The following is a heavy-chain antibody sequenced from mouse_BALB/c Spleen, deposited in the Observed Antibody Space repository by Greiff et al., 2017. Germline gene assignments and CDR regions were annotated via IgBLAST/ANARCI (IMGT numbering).Heavy chain of an antibody. Sequence: EVQLVESGGGLVQPGGSMKLSCVASGFTFSNYWMNWVRQSPEKGLEWVAEIRLKSNNYATHYAESVKGRFTISRDDSKSSVYLQMNNLRAEDTGIYYCTAYFDYWGQGTTLTVSS. J-gene: IGHJ2*01. CDR2: IRLKSNNYAT. CDR1: GFTFSNYW. CDR3: TAYFDY. V-gene: IGHV6-6*02.